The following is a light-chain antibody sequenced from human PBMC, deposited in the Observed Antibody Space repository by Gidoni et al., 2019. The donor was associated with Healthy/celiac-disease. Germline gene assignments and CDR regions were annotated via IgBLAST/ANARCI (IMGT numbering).Light chain of an antibody. CDR3: CSYAGSYTYV. V-gene: IGLV2-11*01. CDR1: SSDVGGYNY. J-gene: IGLJ1*01. Sequence: QSALTQPRSVSGSPGQSVTISCTGTSSDVGGYNYVSWYQQYPGKAPKFMIYDVNKRPSGVPDRFSGSKSGNTASLTISGLQAEDEADYYCCSYAGSYTYVFGTGTKVTV. CDR2: DVN.